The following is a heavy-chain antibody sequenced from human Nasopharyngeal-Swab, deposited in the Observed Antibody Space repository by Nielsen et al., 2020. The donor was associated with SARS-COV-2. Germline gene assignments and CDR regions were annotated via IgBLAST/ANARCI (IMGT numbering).Heavy chain of an antibody. Sequence: SLKISCAASGFTFDDYAMHWVRQAPGKGLEWVSGISWNSGSIGYADSVKGRFTISRDNAKNSLYLQMNSLRAEDTALYYCAKDIGGYYYDSRGFDYWAQGTLVTVSS. D-gene: IGHD3-22*01. J-gene: IGHJ4*02. CDR1: GFTFDDYA. V-gene: IGHV3-9*01. CDR3: AKDIGGYYYDSRGFDY. CDR2: ISWNSGSI.